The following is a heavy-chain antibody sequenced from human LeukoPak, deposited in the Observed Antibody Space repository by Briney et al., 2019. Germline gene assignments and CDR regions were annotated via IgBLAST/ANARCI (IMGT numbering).Heavy chain of an antibody. CDR3: ARDQSTVLVIPGAFDI. CDR1: GFTFSSYA. D-gene: IGHD3-22*01. Sequence: GGSLRLSCAASGFTFSSYAMSWVRQAPGKGLECVSAISGSGGSTYYADSVKGRFTISRDNAKNSLYLQMNSLRAEDTAVYYCARDQSTVLVIPGAFDIWGQGTMVTVSS. V-gene: IGHV3-23*01. J-gene: IGHJ3*02. CDR2: ISGSGGST.